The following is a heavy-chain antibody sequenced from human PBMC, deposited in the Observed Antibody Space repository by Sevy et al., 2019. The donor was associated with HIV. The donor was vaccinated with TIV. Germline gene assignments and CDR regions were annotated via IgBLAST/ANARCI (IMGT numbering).Heavy chain of an antibody. V-gene: IGHV4-39*07. CDR1: GGSISSSSYY. CDR3: ARCRSPYGDYATGSFDY. CDR2: IYYSGST. J-gene: IGHJ4*02. Sequence: SETLSLTCTVSGGSISSSSYYWGWIRQPPGKGLEWIGSIYYSGSTNYNPSLKSRVTISLDTSKNQFSLKLSSVTAADTAVYYCARCRSPYGDYATGSFDYWGQGALVTVSS. D-gene: IGHD4-17*01.